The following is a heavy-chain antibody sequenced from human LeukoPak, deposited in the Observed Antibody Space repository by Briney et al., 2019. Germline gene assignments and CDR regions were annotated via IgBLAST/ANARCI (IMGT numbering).Heavy chain of an antibody. D-gene: IGHD6-19*01. CDR3: ARDNRYSSGWYDYYYYMDV. V-gene: IGHV1-2*02. Sequence: ASVKVSCKASGYTFTGYYMHWVRQAPGQGLEWMGWINPNSGGTNYAQKSQGRVTMTRDASISTAYMELSRLRSDDTAVYYCARDNRYSSGWYDYYYYMDVWGKGTTVTVSS. CDR2: INPNSGGT. CDR1: GYTFTGYY. J-gene: IGHJ6*03.